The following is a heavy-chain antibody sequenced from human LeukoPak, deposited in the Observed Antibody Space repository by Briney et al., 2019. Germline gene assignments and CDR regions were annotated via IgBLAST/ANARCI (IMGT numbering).Heavy chain of an antibody. V-gene: IGHV1-46*01. CDR2: INPSLGNT. CDR1: GYTLTSYY. CDR3: ARELGFGSGSFRGMDV. J-gene: IGHJ6*02. Sequence: ASVKVSCKASGYTLTSYYTHWVRQAPGQGLEWMGIINPSLGNTRYAQKFQGRVTMTSDTSTSTGYMELSSLRSEDTAVYYCARELGFGSGSFRGMDVWGQGTTVTVSS. D-gene: IGHD3-10*01.